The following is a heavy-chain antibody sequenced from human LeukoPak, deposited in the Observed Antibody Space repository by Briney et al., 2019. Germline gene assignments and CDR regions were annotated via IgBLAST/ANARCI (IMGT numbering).Heavy chain of an antibody. V-gene: IGHV3-7*01. J-gene: IGHJ4*02. CDR2: IKQDGSEK. CDR3: ARDHRYAFDN. CDR1: GFTFSSYW. D-gene: IGHD5-12*01. Sequence: PGGSLRLSCAASGFTFSSYWMSWVRQAPGKGLGWVANIKQDGSEKYYVDSVKGRFTISGDSAKNSVFLQMNSLRVEDTAVYYCARDHRYAFDNWGQGTLVTVSS.